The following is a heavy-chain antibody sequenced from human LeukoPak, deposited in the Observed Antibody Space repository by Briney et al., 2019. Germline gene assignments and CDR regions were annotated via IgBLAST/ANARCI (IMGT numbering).Heavy chain of an antibody. CDR1: GYTFTSYY. CDR2: INPSGGST. Sequence: ASVKVSCKASGYTFTSYYMHWVRQAPGQGLEWMGIINPSGGSTSYAQKFQGRVTMTRDTSTSTVYMELSSLRSEDTAVYYCAREAAYYDSSGYYSDYWGQGTLVTVSS. V-gene: IGHV1-46*01. J-gene: IGHJ4*02. CDR3: AREAAYYDSSGYYSDY. D-gene: IGHD3-22*01.